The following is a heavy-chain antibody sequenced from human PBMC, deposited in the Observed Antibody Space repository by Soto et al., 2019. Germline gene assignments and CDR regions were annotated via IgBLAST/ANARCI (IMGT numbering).Heavy chain of an antibody. CDR1: GFSLSTSGVD. V-gene: IGHV2-5*02. J-gene: IGHJ5*02. CDR2: IYWDDDK. CDR3: AHRASDSSGWPVDP. D-gene: IGHD6-19*01. Sequence: QITLKESGPTLVKPTQTLTLTCTFSGFSLSTSGVDVGWIRRPPGKALEWLALIYWDDDKRYSPSLKSRLTITKDTSKNQVVLTMTNMDPVDTATYYCAHRASDSSGWPVDPWGQGTLVTVSS.